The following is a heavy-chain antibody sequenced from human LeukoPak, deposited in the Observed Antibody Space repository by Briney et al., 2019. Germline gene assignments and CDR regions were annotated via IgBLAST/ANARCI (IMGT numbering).Heavy chain of an antibody. D-gene: IGHD3-16*01. CDR3: ARLNYDYVWGRQDFDY. CDR1: GGSISNGDYY. CDR2: IYYSGST. Sequence: SETLSLTCTVSGGSISNGDYYWGWIRQPPGKGLEWIGYIYYSGSTNYNPSLKSRVTISVDTSKNQFSLKLSSVTAADTAVYYCARLNYDYVWGRQDFDYWGQGTLVTVSS. V-gene: IGHV4-61*08. J-gene: IGHJ4*02.